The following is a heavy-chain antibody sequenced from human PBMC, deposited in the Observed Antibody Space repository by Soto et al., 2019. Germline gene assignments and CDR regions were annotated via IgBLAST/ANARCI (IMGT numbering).Heavy chain of an antibody. Sequence: ASVKVSCKASGYTFTTYGITWVRQAPGQGLEWMGWISAYNGNTNYAQKFQGRVTMTRDTSTNTAYMELRSLRSDDTAVYYCARKKCGGDCYIFDPWGQGTLVTVSS. J-gene: IGHJ5*02. V-gene: IGHV1-18*01. CDR3: ARKKCGGDCYIFDP. CDR1: GYTFTTYG. CDR2: ISAYNGNT. D-gene: IGHD2-21*01.